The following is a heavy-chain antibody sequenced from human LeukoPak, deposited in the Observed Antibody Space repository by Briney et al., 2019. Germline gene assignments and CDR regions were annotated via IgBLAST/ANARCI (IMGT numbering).Heavy chain of an antibody. CDR2: INPSGGST. J-gene: IGHJ5*02. CDR3: ARDHRPYNWFDP. V-gene: IGHV1-46*01. Sequence: ASVKVSCKASGYTFTSYDINWVRQAPGQGLEWMGIINPSGGSTSYAQKFQGRVTMTRDTSTSTVYMELSSLRSEDTAVYYCARDHRPYNWFDPWGQGTLVTVSS. CDR1: GYTFTSYD.